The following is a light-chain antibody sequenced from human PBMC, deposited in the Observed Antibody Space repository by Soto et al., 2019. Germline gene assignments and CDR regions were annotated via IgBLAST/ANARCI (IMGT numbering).Light chain of an antibody. V-gene: IGKV1-12*01. CDR3: QQANSFPYT. CDR1: QGISSW. Sequence: DIQMTQSPSSVSASVGDRVTLTCRASQGISSWLAWYQQKTGKAPTLLIYAAASWQSRVPSRFSGSGSGTDFPLTISSLHPEDFATYYWQQANSFPYTFGQGTKLEIK. J-gene: IGKJ2*01. CDR2: AAA.